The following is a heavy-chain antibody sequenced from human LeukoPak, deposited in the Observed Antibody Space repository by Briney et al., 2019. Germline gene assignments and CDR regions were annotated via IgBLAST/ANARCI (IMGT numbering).Heavy chain of an antibody. CDR2: IRYDGSNK. CDR1: GFTFSSYW. D-gene: IGHD3-10*01. V-gene: IGHV3-30*02. CDR3: AKPGYYGSGSYYVGGFDY. J-gene: IGHJ4*02. Sequence: PGGSLRLSCAASGFTFSSYWMSWVRQAPGKGLEWVAFIRYDGSNKYYADSVKGRFTISRDNSKNTLYLQMNSLRAEDTAVYYCAKPGYYGSGSYYVGGFDYWGQGTLVTVSS.